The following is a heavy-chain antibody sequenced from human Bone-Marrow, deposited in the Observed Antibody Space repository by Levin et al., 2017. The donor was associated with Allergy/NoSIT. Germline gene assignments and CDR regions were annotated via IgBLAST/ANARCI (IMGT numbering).Heavy chain of an antibody. J-gene: IGHJ4*02. CDR3: ARDYYRKHDD. CDR2: ISRHVSPT. Sequence: GESLKISCTASGIILSDYNMNWIRQAPGKGLQWLSFISRHVSPTFYAVSVKGRFSISRDNAKNSLYLHMNSLRAEDTAVYYCARDYYRKHDDWGQGTLVTVSA. D-gene: IGHD3-10*01. V-gene: IGHV3-11*04. CDR1: GIILSDYN.